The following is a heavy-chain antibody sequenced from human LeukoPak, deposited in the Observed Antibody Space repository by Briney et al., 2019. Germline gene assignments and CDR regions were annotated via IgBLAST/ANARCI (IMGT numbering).Heavy chain of an antibody. Sequence: GGSLRLSCAASGFTFSSYAIHWVRQAPGKGLEWVAVISYDGSNKYYADSVKGRFTISRDNSKNTLYPQMNSLRAEDTAVYYCAKNSGWYWYDAFDIWGQGTMVTVSS. CDR1: GFTFSSYA. CDR2: ISYDGSNK. V-gene: IGHV3-30-3*02. J-gene: IGHJ3*02. CDR3: AKNSGWYWYDAFDI. D-gene: IGHD6-19*01.